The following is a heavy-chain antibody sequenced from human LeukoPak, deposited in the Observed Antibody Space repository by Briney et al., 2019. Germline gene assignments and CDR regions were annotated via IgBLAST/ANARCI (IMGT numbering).Heavy chain of an antibody. V-gene: IGHV1-24*01. CDR3: ATTNVWDSGSYDAFDI. CDR1: GYTITELS. Sequence: ASVKVSCKVSGYTITELSMHWVRQAPGKGLEWMGGFDPEDGETIYAQKFQGRVTMTEDTSTDTAYMELSSLRSEDTAVYYCATTNVWDSGSYDAFDIWGQGTMVTVSS. J-gene: IGHJ3*02. D-gene: IGHD1-26*01. CDR2: FDPEDGET.